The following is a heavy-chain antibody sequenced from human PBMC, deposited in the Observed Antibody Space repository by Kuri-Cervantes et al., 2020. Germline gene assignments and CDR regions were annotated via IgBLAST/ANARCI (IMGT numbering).Heavy chain of an antibody. Sequence: GGSLRLSCAASGFTFSSYGMHWVRQAPGKGLEWVAVISYDGSNKYYADSAKGRFTISRDNSKNTLYLQMNSLRAEDTAVYYCAKELNYYDSSGYGPVWGQGTLVTVSS. CDR2: ISYDGSNK. J-gene: IGHJ4*02. CDR3: AKELNYYDSSGYGPV. CDR1: GFTFSSYG. D-gene: IGHD3-22*01. V-gene: IGHV3-30*18.